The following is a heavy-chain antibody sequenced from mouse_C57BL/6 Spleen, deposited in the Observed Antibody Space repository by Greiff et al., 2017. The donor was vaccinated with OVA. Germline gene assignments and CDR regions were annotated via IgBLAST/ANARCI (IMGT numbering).Heavy chain of an antibody. D-gene: IGHD1-1*01. CDR2: IYPGDGDT. CDR1: GYAFSSSW. CDR3: ARNYGRGY. V-gene: IGHV1-82*01. Sequence: QVQLQQSGPELVKPGASVKLSCKASGYAFSSSWMNWVKQRPGKGLEWIGRIYPGDGDTNYNGKFKGKATLTADKSSSTAYMQLSSLTSEDSAVYFCARNYGRGYWGQGTTLTVSS. J-gene: IGHJ2*01.